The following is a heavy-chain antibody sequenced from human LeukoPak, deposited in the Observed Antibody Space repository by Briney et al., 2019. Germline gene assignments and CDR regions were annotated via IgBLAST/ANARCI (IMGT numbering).Heavy chain of an antibody. CDR1: GYTFTGYY. Sequence: ASVKVSCKASGYTFTGYYMHWVRQAPGQGLEWVGWINPKNGGSNYAQKFQGRVTMTRDTSISTAYMELTRLRSDDTAVYYCATGLGVLDPEANSWGQGTLVTVSS. J-gene: IGHJ4*02. CDR2: INPKNGGS. D-gene: IGHD3/OR15-3a*01. CDR3: ATGLGVLDPEANS. V-gene: IGHV1-2*02.